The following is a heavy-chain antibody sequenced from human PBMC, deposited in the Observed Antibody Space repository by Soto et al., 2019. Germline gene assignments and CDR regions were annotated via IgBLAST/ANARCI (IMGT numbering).Heavy chain of an antibody. J-gene: IGHJ4*02. Sequence: QVQLVQSGAEVKKPGASVKVSCKASGYTFTSYGISWVRQAPGQGLEWMGWISAYNGNTNYAQKLQGRVTMTTDTSTSTAYIEQRSLRSDDTAVYYGARVSLWLVRGVIIDYWGQGTLVTVS. D-gene: IGHD3-10*01. CDR1: GYTFTSYG. V-gene: IGHV1-18*01. CDR3: ARVSLWLVRGVIIDY. CDR2: ISAYNGNT.